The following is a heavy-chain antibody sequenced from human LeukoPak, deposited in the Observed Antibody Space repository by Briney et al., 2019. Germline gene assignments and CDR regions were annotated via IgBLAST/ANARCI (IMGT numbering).Heavy chain of an antibody. Sequence: PGGSLRLSCAASGFTFSNYGMHWVRQAPGEGLEWVAIIWYDGSKKYYADSVKGRFTISRDSSKNTLYLQMNSLRAEDTAVYYCARGSFGFDSWGQGTLVTVSS. CDR1: GFTFSNYG. CDR2: IWYDGSKK. CDR3: ARGSFGFDS. V-gene: IGHV3-33*01. D-gene: IGHD3-10*01. J-gene: IGHJ4*02.